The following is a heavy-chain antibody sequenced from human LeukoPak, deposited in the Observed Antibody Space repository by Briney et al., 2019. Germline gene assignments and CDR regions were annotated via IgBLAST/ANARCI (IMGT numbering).Heavy chain of an antibody. Sequence: GGSLSLSCAASGFTFSTYWMSWVRQAPGKGLEWVSAISGSGYNTYYADSVKGRFTISRDNSKNTLYLQMNSLRAEDTAVYYCAKEIHSYKRGYFDCWGQGILVTVSS. D-gene: IGHD1-14*01. J-gene: IGHJ4*02. CDR3: AKEIHSYKRGYFDC. CDR2: ISGSGYNT. V-gene: IGHV3-23*01. CDR1: GFTFSTYW.